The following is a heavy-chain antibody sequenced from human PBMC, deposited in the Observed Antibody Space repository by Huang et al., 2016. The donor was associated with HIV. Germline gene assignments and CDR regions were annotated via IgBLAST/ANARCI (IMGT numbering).Heavy chain of an antibody. D-gene: IGHD3-3*01. CDR1: GYTFTNDW. J-gene: IGHJ4*02. Sequence: EVQLVQSGGGVKKPGESLKISCKVSGYTFTNDWIAWVRQRPGKGLELMGVIYPDDSDTRYSPSFQGQVTFSADKSIDTAYLQWSRLTASDTAMYYCARGVETLDYWGQGTLVSVSS. V-gene: IGHV5-51*03. CDR3: ARGVETLDY. CDR2: IYPDDSDT.